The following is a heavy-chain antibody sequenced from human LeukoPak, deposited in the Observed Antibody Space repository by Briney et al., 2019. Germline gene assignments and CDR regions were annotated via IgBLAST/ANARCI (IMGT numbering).Heavy chain of an antibody. CDR3: ASYGWNYDYYYYYYMDV. CDR1: GGSISSSSYY. J-gene: IGHJ6*03. V-gene: IGHV4-39*07. Sequence: PSETLSLTCTVSGGSISSSSYYWGWIRQPPGKGLEWIGRIYYSGSTYDNPSLKSRVTISVDTSKNQFSLKLSSVTAADTAVYYCASYGWNYDYYYYYYMDVWGKGTTVTVSS. CDR2: IYYSGST. D-gene: IGHD1-7*01.